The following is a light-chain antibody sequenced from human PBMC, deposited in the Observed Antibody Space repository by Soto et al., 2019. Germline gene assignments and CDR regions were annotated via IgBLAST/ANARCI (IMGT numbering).Light chain of an antibody. CDR2: AAS. V-gene: IGKV1D-12*01. CDR3: QQANSFPVT. J-gene: IGKJ3*01. CDR1: QGISSW. Sequence: DIQMTQSPSSVSASVGDRVTITCRASQGISSWLAWYKQKPGKAPKLLIYAASSLQSGVPPRFSGSGSGTDFTPTITSLQPEDFATSYCQQANSFPVTVGPGTKVDIK.